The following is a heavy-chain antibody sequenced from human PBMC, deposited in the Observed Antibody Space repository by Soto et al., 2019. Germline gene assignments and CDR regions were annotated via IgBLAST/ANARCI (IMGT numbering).Heavy chain of an antibody. D-gene: IGHD5-18*01. Sequence: SVKVSCKASGGTFSSYAISWVRQAPGQGLEWMGGIIPIFGTANYAQKFQGRVTITADESTSTAYMELSSLRSEDTAVYYCARTTAMVISYFDYWGQGTLVTVSS. CDR2: IIPIFGTA. V-gene: IGHV1-69*13. CDR1: GGTFSSYA. CDR3: ARTTAMVISYFDY. J-gene: IGHJ4*02.